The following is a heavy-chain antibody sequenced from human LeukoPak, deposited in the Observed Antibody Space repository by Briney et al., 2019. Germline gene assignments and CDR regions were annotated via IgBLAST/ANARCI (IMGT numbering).Heavy chain of an antibody. CDR2: INQSGST. CDR3: ARLGGAGDY. V-gene: IGHV4-34*01. CDR1: GGSFSGYY. J-gene: IGHJ4*02. Sequence: SETLSLTCAVYGGSFSGYYWSWIRQPPGKGLEWIGEINQSGSTNYNPSLKSRVTISVDTSKNQFSLKLSSVTAADTAVYYCARLGGAGDYWGQGTLVTVSS. D-gene: IGHD1-26*01.